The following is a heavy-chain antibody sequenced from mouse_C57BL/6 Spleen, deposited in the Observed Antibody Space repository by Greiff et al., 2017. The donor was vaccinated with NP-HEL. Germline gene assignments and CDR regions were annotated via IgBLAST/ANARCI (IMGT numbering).Heavy chain of an antibody. CDR3: AKDYYGRSYGYFDV. V-gene: IGHV1-81*01. J-gene: IGHJ1*03. CDR1: GYTFTSYG. D-gene: IGHD1-1*01. Sequence: QVQLKESGAELARPGASVKLSCTASGYTFTSYGLSWVKQRTGQGLEWIGEIYPRSGNTYYNEKFKGKATLTADKSSSTAYMELRSLTSEDSAVYFCAKDYYGRSYGYFDVGGTGTTVTVSS. CDR2: IYPRSGNT.